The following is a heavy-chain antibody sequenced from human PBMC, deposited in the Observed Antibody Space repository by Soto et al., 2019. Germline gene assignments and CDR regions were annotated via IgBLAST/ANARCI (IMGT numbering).Heavy chain of an antibody. V-gene: IGHV1-18*01. CDR2: ISAYNGNT. D-gene: IGHD6-13*01. J-gene: IGHJ4*02. CDR1: GYTFTIYG. Sequence: QVQLVQSGAEVKKPGASVKVSCKASGYTFTIYGISWVRQAPGQGLEWMGWISAYNGNTNYAQKLQGRVTMTTDTSTSTAYMELRSLRSDDTAVYYCARIAFGLGQQLVRGDYWCQGTLVTVSS. CDR3: ARIAFGLGQQLVRGDY.